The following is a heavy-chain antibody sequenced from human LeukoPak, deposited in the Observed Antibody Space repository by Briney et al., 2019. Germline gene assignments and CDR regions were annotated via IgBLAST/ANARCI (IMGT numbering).Heavy chain of an antibody. D-gene: IGHD1-26*01. CDR1: GFTFSSYD. CDR3: AKSSGRYYYHYGMDV. CDR2: ISYDGSNK. J-gene: IGHJ6*02. V-gene: IGHV3-30*18. Sequence: GGSLRLSCAASGFTFSSYDMHWVRQAPGKGLEWVAIISYDGSNKYYADSVKGRFTISRDNSKNTLYLQMNSLRAEDTAVYYCAKSSGRYYYHYGMDVWGQGTTVTVSS.